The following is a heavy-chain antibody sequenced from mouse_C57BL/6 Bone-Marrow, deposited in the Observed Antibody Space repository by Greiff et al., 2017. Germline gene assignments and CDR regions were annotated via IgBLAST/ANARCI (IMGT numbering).Heavy chain of an antibody. J-gene: IGHJ4*01. D-gene: IGHD1-1*01. CDR1: GYSFTSYY. V-gene: IGHV1-66*01. CDR3: ARSPHYYGSSYAMDY. CDR2: IYPGSGNT. Sequence: LVESGPELVKPGASVKISCKASGYSFTSYYIHWVKQRPGQGLEWIGWIYPGSGNTKYNEKFKGKATLTADTSSSTAYMQLSSLTSEDSAVYYCARSPHYYGSSYAMDYWGQGTSVTVSS.